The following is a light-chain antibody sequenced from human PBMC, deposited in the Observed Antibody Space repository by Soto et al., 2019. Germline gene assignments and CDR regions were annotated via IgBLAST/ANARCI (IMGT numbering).Light chain of an antibody. J-gene: IGKJ1*01. CDR2: DVS. V-gene: IGKV1-5*01. CDR1: QSISSY. CDR3: QQHIGYSRT. Sequence: IQMTQSPSSVSASVGDRVTITCRASQSISSYLNWYQQKPGKAPYLLISDVSSLERGVPSRFSGSGSGTEFTLTISSMQADDFATFYCQQHIGYSRTFGRGTKVDIK.